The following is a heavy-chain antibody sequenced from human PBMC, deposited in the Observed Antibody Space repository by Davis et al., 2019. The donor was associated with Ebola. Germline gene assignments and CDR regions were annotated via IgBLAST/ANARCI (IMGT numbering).Heavy chain of an antibody. CDR2: IYYSGST. D-gene: IGHD3-10*01. CDR1: GGSISSGDYY. CDR3: ARNGIWFGELGGVYYFDY. V-gene: IGHV4-30-4*01. J-gene: IGHJ4*02. Sequence: SETLSLTCTVSGGSISSGDYYWSWIRQPPGKGLEWIGYIYYSGSTYYNPSLKSRVTISVDTSKNQFSLKLSSVTAADTAVYYCARNGIWFGELGGVYYFDYWGQGTLVTVSS.